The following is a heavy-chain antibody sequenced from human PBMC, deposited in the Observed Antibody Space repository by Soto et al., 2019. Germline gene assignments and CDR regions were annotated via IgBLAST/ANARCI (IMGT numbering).Heavy chain of an antibody. CDR3: VKASTYSSSQGQLAP. D-gene: IGHD6-6*01. Sequence: EVQLVESGGGLVQPGRSLRLSCAASGLSFDGYSMNWVRQPPGKGLGWVSGISWKSGNIDYADSVKGRFTISRDNTKNALYMPMTSLRAEDTALYYCVKASTYSSSQGQLAPWGEGTMVTVSS. CDR2: ISWKSGNI. V-gene: IGHV3-9*01. CDR1: GLSFDGYS. J-gene: IGHJ5*02.